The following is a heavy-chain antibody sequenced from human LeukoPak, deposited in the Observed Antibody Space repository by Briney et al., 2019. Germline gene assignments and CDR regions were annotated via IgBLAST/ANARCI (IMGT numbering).Heavy chain of an antibody. Sequence: PGGSLRLSCAASGFTFSSYAMSWVRQAPGKGLEWVSLIYSGGSTDYADSVKGRFTISRDNSKNTLYLQMNSLRVEDTAVYYCAREEGPLDYWGQGTLVTVSS. V-gene: IGHV3-66*01. J-gene: IGHJ4*02. CDR1: GFTFSSYA. CDR2: IYSGGST. CDR3: AREEGPLDY.